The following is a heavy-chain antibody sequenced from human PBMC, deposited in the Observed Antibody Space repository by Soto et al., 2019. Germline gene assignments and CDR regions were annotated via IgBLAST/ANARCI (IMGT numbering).Heavy chain of an antibody. CDR3: ARGHYYDSSGYYYNFDY. V-gene: IGHV1-8*01. Sequence: ASVKVSCKASGYTFTSYDMNWVRQATGQGLEWMGWMNPNSGNTGYAQKFQGRVTMTRNTSISTAYMELSSLRSEDTAVYYCARGHYYDSSGYYYNFDYWGQGTLVTVSS. J-gene: IGHJ4*02. CDR1: GYTFTSYD. D-gene: IGHD3-22*01. CDR2: MNPNSGNT.